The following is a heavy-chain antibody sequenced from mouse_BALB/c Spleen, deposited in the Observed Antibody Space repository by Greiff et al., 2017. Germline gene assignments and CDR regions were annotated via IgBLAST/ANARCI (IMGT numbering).Heavy chain of an antibody. CDR3: ARDRYFDY. Sequence: EVQLQESGGGLVEPGGSLKLSCAASGFTFSSYGMSWVRQTPDKRLELVATINSNGGSTYYRDSVKGRFTISRDNAKNTLYLQMSSLKSEDTAMYYCARDRYFDYWGQGTTLTVST. J-gene: IGHJ2*01. CDR1: GFTFSSYG. CDR2: INSNGGST. V-gene: IGHV5-6-3*01.